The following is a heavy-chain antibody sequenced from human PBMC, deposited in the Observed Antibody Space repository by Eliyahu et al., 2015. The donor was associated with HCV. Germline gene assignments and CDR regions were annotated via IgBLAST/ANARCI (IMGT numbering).Heavy chain of an antibody. D-gene: IGHD1-1*01. J-gene: IGHJ6*02. CDR3: TRIRERGENNPTGYYYGMDV. Sequence: EVQLVESGGGLVQPGGSLKLXCAASGFTFSGSALHWVRQASGKGLEWVGRIRSKANNYATAYAASVKGRFTISRDDSKNTAYLQMNSLKTEDTAVYYCTRIRERGENNPTGYYYGMDVWGQGTTVTVSS. V-gene: IGHV3-73*02. CDR1: GFTFSGSA. CDR2: IRSKANNYAT.